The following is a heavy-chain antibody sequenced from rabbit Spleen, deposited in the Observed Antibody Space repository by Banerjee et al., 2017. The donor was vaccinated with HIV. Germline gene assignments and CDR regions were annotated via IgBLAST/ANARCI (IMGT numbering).Heavy chain of an antibody. D-gene: IGHD1-1*01. J-gene: IGHJ4*01. V-gene: IGHV1S45*01. Sequence: QEQLVESGGGLVKPEGSLKLSCTASGFSFSNKAVMCWVRQAPGKGPEWIGCIDGGSSGSTWYASWAKGRFTISKTSSTTVTLQMTSLTVADTATYFCARSDGSSSGYSFDLWGQGTLVTVS. CDR1: GFSFSNKAV. CDR2: IDGGSSGST. CDR3: ARSDGSSSGYSFDL.